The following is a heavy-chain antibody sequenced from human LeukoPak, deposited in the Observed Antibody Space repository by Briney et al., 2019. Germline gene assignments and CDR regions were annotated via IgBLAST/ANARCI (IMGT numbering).Heavy chain of an antibody. CDR2: IYYSGST. J-gene: IGHJ4*02. V-gene: IGHV4-39*01. Sequence: PSETLSLTCTVSGGSISSSSYYWGWIRQPPGKGLEWIGSIYYSGSTYYNPSLKSRVTISVDTSKNQFSLKLSSVTAADTAVYYCARYYSSLGGVNFDYWGQGTLVTVSS. CDR3: ARYYSSLGGVNFDY. D-gene: IGHD6-6*01. CDR1: GGSISSSSYY.